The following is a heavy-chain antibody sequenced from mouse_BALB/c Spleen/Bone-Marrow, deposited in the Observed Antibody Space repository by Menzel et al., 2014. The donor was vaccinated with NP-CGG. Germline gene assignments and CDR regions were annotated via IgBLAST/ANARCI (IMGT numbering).Heavy chain of an antibody. Sequence: EVKLMESGGGLVKPGGSLKLSCAASGSTFSSYAMSWVRQTPEKRLEWVATISSGGSYTYYPDSVKGRFTISRDNAKNTLYLQMSSLRSEDTAMYYCARQLLRYYFDYWGQGTTLTVSS. V-gene: IGHV5-9-3*01. CDR2: ISSGGSYT. CDR1: GSTFSSYA. CDR3: ARQLLRYYFDY. D-gene: IGHD1-1*01. J-gene: IGHJ2*01.